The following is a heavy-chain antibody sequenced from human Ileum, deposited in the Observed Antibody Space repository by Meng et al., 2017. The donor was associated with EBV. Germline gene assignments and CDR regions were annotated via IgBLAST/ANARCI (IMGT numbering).Heavy chain of an antibody. CDR2: IYYSGRT. Sequence: QLQMPASGQGLVKPSETLSLTCTVSGGPINRSSYYWGWIRQPPGKGLEWIGSIYYSGRTYYNPSLKSRVTISVDTSKTQFSLKLSSVTAADTAVYYCARPIAAAGWFDPWGQGTLVTVSS. V-gene: IGHV4-39*01. CDR1: GGPINRSSYY. CDR3: ARPIAAAGWFDP. D-gene: IGHD6-13*01. J-gene: IGHJ5*02.